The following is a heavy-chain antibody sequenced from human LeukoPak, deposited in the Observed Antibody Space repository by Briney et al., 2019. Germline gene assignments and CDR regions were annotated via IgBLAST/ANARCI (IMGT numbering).Heavy chain of an antibody. CDR1: GFTVSSNY. CDR3: ARGPPSSYYYYYGMDV. V-gene: IGHV3-53*01. CDR2: IYSGGST. J-gene: IGHJ6*02. Sequence: GGSLRLSCAASGFTVSSNYMSWVRQAPGRGLEWVSVIYSGGSTYYADSVKGRFTVSRDNSKNTLYLQMNSLRAEDTAVYYCARGPPSSYYYYYGMDVWGQGTTVTVSS.